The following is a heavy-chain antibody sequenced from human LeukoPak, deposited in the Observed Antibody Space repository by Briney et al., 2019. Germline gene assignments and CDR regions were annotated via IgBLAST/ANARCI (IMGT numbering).Heavy chain of an antibody. V-gene: IGHV1-69*13. CDR1: GGTFSSYA. D-gene: IGHD6-19*01. J-gene: IGHJ4*02. CDR2: IIPIFGTA. CDR3: ARDVPREGEQWLPLDY. Sequence: ASVKVSCKASGGTFSSYAISWVRQAPGQGLEWMGGIIPIFGTANYAQKFQGRVTITADESTSTAYMELSSLRSEDTAVYYCARDVPREGEQWLPLDYWGQGTLATVSS.